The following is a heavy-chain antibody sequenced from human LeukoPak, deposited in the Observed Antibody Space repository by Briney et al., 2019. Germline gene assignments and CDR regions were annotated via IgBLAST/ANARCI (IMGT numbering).Heavy chain of an antibody. J-gene: IGHJ5*02. CDR3: ARDLGQYYDTSDNWFDP. V-gene: IGHV3-74*01. D-gene: IGHD3-22*01. CDR1: GFTFSNYW. Sequence: GGSLRLSCAASGFTFSNYWMHWVRQAPGKGLVWVSRINSDGINTSYADSVKGRFTISRDNARNTLNLQMNSLRAEDTAVYYCARDLGQYYDTSDNWFDPWGQGTLVTVSS. CDR2: INSDGINT.